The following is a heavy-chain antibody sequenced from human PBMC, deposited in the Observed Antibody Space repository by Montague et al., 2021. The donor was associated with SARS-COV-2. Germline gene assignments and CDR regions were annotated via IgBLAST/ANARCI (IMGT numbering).Heavy chain of an antibody. V-gene: IGHV3-21*01. J-gene: IGHJ6*02. D-gene: IGHD3-10*01. CDR3: ARDGYGSGSYASGLDV. CDR1: GFTFSSYS. Sequence: SLRLSCAASGFTFSSYSMNWVRQAPGKGLAWVSSISISSSYIYYADSVKGRFTISRDNAKNSLYLQMNSLRAEDTAVYYCARDGYGSGSYASGLDVWGQGTTVTVSS. CDR2: ISISSSYI.